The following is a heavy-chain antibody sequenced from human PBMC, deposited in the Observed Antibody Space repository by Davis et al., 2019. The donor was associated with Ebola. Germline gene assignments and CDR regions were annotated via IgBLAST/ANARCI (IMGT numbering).Heavy chain of an antibody. Sequence: GGSLRLSCAASGFTFSSYWMSWVRQAPGKGLEWVANIKQDGREKYYVDSVKGRFTISRDNAKNSLYLQMNSLRAEDTAVYYCAKFSTGYCSGGSCYSPLDYWGQGTLVTVSS. CDR2: IKQDGREK. CDR1: GFTFSSYW. D-gene: IGHD2-15*01. CDR3: AKFSTGYCSGGSCYSPLDY. V-gene: IGHV3-7*01. J-gene: IGHJ4*02.